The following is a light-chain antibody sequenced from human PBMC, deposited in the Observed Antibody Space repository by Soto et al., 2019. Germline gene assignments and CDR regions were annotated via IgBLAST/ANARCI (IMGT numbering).Light chain of an antibody. CDR2: DVT. CDR1: SSDVGAYNY. J-gene: IGLJ1*01. V-gene: IGLV2-11*01. Sequence: QSVPTEPSSASGSHGQSVTISSTGTSSDVGAYNYVSWYQQHPGNAPKLMIYDVTKRPSGVPDRFSGSKSANTASLTISGLQAEDEGDYFCCSYAGPYSYGFGTGTKVTVL. CDR3: CSYAGPYSYG.